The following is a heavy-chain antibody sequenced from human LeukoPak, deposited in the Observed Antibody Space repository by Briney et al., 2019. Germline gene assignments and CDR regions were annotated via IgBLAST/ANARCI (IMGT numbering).Heavy chain of an antibody. CDR1: GFTFSSYW. V-gene: IGHV3-7*01. CDR2: IKQDGSER. Sequence: PGGSLRLSCAGSGFTFSSYWMSWVRQAPGKGLEWVANIKQDGSERYYMDSVKGRFTISRDNAKNSLYLQMNSLRAEDTAVYYCVREARESGGFDYWGQGTLVTVSS. J-gene: IGHJ4*02. D-gene: IGHD5-24*01. CDR3: VREARESGGFDY.